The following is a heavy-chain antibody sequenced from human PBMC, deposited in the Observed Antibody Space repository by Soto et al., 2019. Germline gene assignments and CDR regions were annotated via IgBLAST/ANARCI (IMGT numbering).Heavy chain of an antibody. V-gene: IGHV4-59*01. J-gene: IGHJ6*02. Sequence: SETLSLTYTVSGGSISSYYWSWIRQPPGKGLEWIGYIYYSGSTNYNPSLKSRVTISVDTSKNQFSLKLSSVTAADTAVYYCASGYYYYGMDVWGQGTTVTVSS. CDR2: IYYSGST. CDR3: ASGYYYYGMDV. CDR1: GGSISSYY.